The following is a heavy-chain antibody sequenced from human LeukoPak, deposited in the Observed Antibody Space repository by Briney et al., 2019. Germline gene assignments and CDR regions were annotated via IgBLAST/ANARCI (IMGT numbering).Heavy chain of an antibody. Sequence: SETLSLTCTVSGGSISSSSYYWGWIRQPPGKGLEWIGSIYYSGSTYYNPSLKSRVTISVDTSKNQFSLKLSSVTAADTAVYYCARHPGGFDPWGQGTLVTVSS. J-gene: IGHJ5*02. CDR2: IYYSGST. CDR1: GGSISSSSYY. D-gene: IGHD1-26*01. V-gene: IGHV4-39*01. CDR3: ARHPGGFDP.